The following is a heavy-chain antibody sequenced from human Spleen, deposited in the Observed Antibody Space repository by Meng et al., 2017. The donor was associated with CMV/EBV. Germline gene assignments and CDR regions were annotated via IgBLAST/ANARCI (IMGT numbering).Heavy chain of an antibody. CDR3: ARKGPNTMTTLYYYYYGMDV. V-gene: IGHV3-74*01. J-gene: IGHJ6*02. Sequence: GESLKISCAASGFAFSGHWLHWVRQAPGKGLVWVSRIYSGGSTYYADSVKGRFTISSDNAKNSLYLQMNSLRAEDTAVYYCARKGPNTMTTLYYYYYGMDVWGQGTTVTVSS. CDR1: GFAFSGHW. D-gene: IGHD4-11*01. CDR2: IYSGGST.